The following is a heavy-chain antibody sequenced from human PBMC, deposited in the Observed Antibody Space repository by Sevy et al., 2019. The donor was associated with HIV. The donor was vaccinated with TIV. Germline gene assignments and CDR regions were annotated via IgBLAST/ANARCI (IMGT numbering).Heavy chain of an antibody. J-gene: IGHJ5*02. D-gene: IGHD3-22*01. CDR3: ARKGGAYDIGFDP. V-gene: IGHV3-48*03. Sequence: GGSLRLSCAASGFTFSSYEMTWVRQAPGKGLEWVSSISSSGTTIYYGDFVEARFTISRDNPKNSLYLQMHSLRAEDTAVYDCARKGGAYDIGFDPWGQGTLVTVSS. CDR2: ISSSGTTI. CDR1: GFTFSSYE.